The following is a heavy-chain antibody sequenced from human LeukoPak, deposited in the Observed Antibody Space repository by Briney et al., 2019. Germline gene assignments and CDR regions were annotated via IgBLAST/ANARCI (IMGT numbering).Heavy chain of an antibody. CDR3: ARGHHYYDSSGYSGNWFDP. CDR1: GFTFSSYA. Sequence: GGSLRLSCAASGFTFSSYAMSWVRQAPGKGLEWVSAISGSGGSKHYADSVKDRFTISRDNSKNTLYLQMNSLRAEDTAVYYCARGHHYYDSSGYSGNWFDPWGQGTLVTVSS. J-gene: IGHJ5*02. V-gene: IGHV3-23*01. D-gene: IGHD3-22*01. CDR2: ISGSGGSK.